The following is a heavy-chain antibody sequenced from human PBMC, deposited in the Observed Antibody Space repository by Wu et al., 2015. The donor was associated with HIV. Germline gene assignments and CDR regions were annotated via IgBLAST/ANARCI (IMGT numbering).Heavy chain of an antibody. CDR3: ARGGTTHNYWYFDL. D-gene: IGHD1-7*01. J-gene: IGHJ2*01. Sequence: QVQLVQSGAEVKKPGASVRVSCKASGYIFTHFGITWVRQAPGQGLEWMGWINPNSGGTNYAQKFQGRVTMTRDTSISTAYMELSRLRSDDTAVYYCARGGTTHNYWYFDLWGRGTLVTVSS. CDR1: GYIFTHFG. CDR2: INPNSGGT. V-gene: IGHV1-2*02.